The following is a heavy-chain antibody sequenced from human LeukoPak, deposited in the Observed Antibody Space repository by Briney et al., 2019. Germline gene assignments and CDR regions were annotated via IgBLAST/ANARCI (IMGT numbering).Heavy chain of an antibody. Sequence: PSETLSLTCTVSGGSISSSSYYWGWIRQPPGKGLEWIGSIYYSGSTYYNPSLKSRVTISVDTSKNRFSLKLSSVTAADTAVYYCARDVEATDLYYYYYGMDVWGQGTTVTVSS. CDR1: GGSISSSSYY. CDR2: IYYSGST. J-gene: IGHJ6*02. CDR3: ARDVEATDLYYYYYGMDV. V-gene: IGHV4-39*07.